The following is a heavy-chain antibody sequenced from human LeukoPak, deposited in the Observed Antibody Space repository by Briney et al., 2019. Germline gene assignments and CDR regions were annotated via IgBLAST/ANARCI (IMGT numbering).Heavy chain of an antibody. V-gene: IGHV4-59*07. CDR1: GGSINNGY. D-gene: IGHD6-6*01. CDR3: ARARPRSVYYFDY. J-gene: IGHJ4*02. CDR2: LYNGGST. Sequence: SDTLSVTCTVSGGSINNGYWSWVRQLPGKRLEWIGYLYNGGSTIYNPSLTSRVTISVDTSKNQFSLKLSSVTAADTAVYYCARARPRSVYYFDYWGQGTLVTVSS.